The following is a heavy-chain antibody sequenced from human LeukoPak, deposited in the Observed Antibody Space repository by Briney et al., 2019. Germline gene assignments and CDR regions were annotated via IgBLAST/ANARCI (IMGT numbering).Heavy chain of an antibody. CDR3: ARGPRYDYGDYLYRNWFDT. V-gene: IGHV4-39*07. CDR2: IYYSGNT. D-gene: IGHD4-17*01. Sequence: SETLSLTCTVSGGSIRSTSYYWGWIRQPPGKGLEWIGSIYYSGNTYYNPSLKSRVTISVDTSKNQFSLKLSSVTAADTAVYYCARGPRYDYGDYLYRNWFDTWGQGTLVTVSS. J-gene: IGHJ5*02. CDR1: GGSIRSTSYY.